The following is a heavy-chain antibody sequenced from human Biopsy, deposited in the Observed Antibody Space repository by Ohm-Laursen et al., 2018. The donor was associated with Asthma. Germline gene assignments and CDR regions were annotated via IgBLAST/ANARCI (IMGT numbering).Heavy chain of an antibody. J-gene: IGHJ6*02. CDR3: ARQPIAEPGTTFYYYYGMDV. CDR2: IFFDGSNK. D-gene: IGHD6-13*01. CDR1: EFTFSNYG. Sequence: SLRLSCAASEFTFSNYGMHWVRQAPGKGLEWVAGIFFDGSNKYYADSVKGRFTISRDSSKNTLFLQMDSLRAEDTAVYYCARQPIAEPGTTFYYYYGMDVWGQGTTVTVSS. V-gene: IGHV3-33*08.